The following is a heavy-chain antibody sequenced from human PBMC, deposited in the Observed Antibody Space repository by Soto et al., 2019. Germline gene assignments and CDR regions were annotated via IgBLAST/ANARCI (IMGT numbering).Heavy chain of an antibody. CDR2: ISGSGGST. J-gene: IGHJ6*02. D-gene: IGHD3-10*01. CDR1: GFTFSSYA. V-gene: IGHV3-23*01. CDR3: AKAKTGENMVRGVIVYYYYYGMDV. Sequence: EVQLLESGGGLVQPGGSLRLSCAASGFTFSSYAMSWVRQAPGKGLEWVSAISGSGGSTYYADSVKGRFTISRDNSKITLDLQMNSLSAEDTAVYYCAKAKTGENMVRGVIVYYYYYGMDVWGQGTTVTVSS.